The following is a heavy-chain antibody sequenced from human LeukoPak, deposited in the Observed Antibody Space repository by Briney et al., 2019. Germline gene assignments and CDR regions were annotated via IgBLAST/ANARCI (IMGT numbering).Heavy chain of an antibody. V-gene: IGHV4-39*01. CDR3: ARHKTGSGSYYPYYFDY. J-gene: IGHJ4*02. CDR1: GGSISSSIYY. D-gene: IGHD3-10*01. CDR2: ICYSGRT. Sequence: SETLSLTCTVSGGSISSSIYYWGWIRQPPGKGLEWIESICYSGRTFTNPSLKGRVTTSVDTSKNQFSLKLSSVTAADTAVYYCARHKTGSGSYYPYYFDYWGQGTLVTVSS.